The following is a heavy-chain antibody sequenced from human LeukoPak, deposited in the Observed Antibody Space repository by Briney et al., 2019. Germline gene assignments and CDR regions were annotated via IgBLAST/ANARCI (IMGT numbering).Heavy chain of an antibody. D-gene: IGHD3-22*01. V-gene: IGHV1-2*02. Sequence: ASVKVSCKASGYTFTGYYMHWVRQAPGQGLEWMGWINPNSGGTNYAQKFQGRVTMTRDTSICTAYMELSRLRSDDTAVYYCAKSTRDYYDSSGYYLTFDYWGQGTLVTVSS. CDR3: AKSTRDYYDSSGYYLTFDY. CDR1: GYTFTGYY. CDR2: INPNSGGT. J-gene: IGHJ4*02.